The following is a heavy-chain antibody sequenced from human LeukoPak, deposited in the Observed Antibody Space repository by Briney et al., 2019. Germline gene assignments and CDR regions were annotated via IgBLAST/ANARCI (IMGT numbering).Heavy chain of an antibody. V-gene: IGHV3-48*01. D-gene: IGHD3-16*02. J-gene: IGHJ3*02. CDR3: ARNLRGGDYVWGSYRPDAFDI. Sequence: GSLRLSCAASGFTFSSYWMHWVRQAPGKGLEWVSYISSSSTTIYYADSVKGRFTISRDSAQNSLYLQMSSLRAEDTAVYYCARNLRGGDYVWGSYRPDAFDIWGQGTMVTVSS. CDR1: GFTFSSYW. CDR2: ISSSSTTI.